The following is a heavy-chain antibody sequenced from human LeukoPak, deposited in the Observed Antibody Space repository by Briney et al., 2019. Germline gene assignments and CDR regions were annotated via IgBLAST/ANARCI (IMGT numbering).Heavy chain of an antibody. CDR3: AKYSHDSSGSYDY. D-gene: IGHD3-22*01. V-gene: IGHV3-23*01. CDR1: GFTFSIYG. CDR2: ISGSDGST. J-gene: IGHJ4*02. Sequence: PGGSLRLSCAASGFTFSIYGMSWVRQAPGKGLEWVSAISGSDGSTYYADSVKGRFTISRGNSKNTLYLQMNSLRAEDTAVCYCAKYSHDSSGSYDYWGQGTLVTVSS.